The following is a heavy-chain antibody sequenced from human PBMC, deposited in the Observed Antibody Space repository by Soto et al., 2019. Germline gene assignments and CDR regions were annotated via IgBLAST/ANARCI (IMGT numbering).Heavy chain of an antibody. Sequence: QVHLVESGGGVVQPGRSLRLSCAASGFTFSNYAMHWVRQAPGKGLEWVALISNDGSNKDYADSMKGRFTISRDNSKNTLYLQMNSLRAEDTSVYYCARPLYHSIDFHYYYGLDVWGQGTTVTVSS. CDR2: ISNDGSNK. V-gene: IGHV3-30-3*01. CDR3: ARPLYHSIDFHYYYGLDV. D-gene: IGHD4-4*01. J-gene: IGHJ6*02. CDR1: GFTFSNYA.